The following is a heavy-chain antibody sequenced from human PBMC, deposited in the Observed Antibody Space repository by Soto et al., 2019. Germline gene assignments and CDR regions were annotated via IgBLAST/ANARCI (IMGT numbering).Heavy chain of an antibody. CDR3: ARSGLPRRYYDFWSGDWGLYYFDY. J-gene: IGHJ4*02. CDR2: IYYSGST. D-gene: IGHD3-3*01. Sequence: SETLSLTCTVSGGSISSYYWSWIRQPPGKGLEWIGYIYYSGSTNYNPSLKSRVTISVNTSKNQFSLKLSSVTAADTAVYYRARSGLPRRYYDFWSGDWGLYYFDYWGQGTLVTVSS. CDR1: GGSISSYY. V-gene: IGHV4-59*01.